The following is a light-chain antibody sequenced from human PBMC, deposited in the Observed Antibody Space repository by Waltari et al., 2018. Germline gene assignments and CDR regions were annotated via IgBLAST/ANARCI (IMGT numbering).Light chain of an antibody. Sequence: SASVGDRVTIHCRASQSIRSWLAWYQQKPGKAPKLLIYKASSLESGVPSRFSGSGSETEFTLTISSLQPDDFATYYCQQYNSYSQWMFGQGTKVEFK. CDR2: KAS. V-gene: IGKV1-5*03. CDR3: QQYNSYSQWM. CDR1: QSIRSW. J-gene: IGKJ1*01.